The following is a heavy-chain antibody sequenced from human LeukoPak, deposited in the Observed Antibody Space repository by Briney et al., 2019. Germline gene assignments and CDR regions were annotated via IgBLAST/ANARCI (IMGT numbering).Heavy chain of an antibody. V-gene: IGHV3-23*01. CDR3: AKDYDSSGYYYVDY. CDR1: GFTFSSYG. Sequence: GSLRLSCAASGFTFSSYGMSWVRQAPGKGLEWVSAISGSGGSTYYADSVKGRFTISRDNSKNTLYLQMNSLRAEDTAVYYCAKDYDSSGYYYVDYWGQGTLVTISS. J-gene: IGHJ4*02. D-gene: IGHD3-22*01. CDR2: ISGSGGST.